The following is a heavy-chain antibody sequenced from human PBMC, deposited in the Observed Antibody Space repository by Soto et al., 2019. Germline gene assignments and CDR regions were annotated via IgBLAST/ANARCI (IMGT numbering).Heavy chain of an antibody. CDR3: ARVPDY. J-gene: IGHJ4*02. CDR1: GGSISSGGYP. Sequence: NPSETLSLTCAVSGGSISSGGYPWSWIRQPPGKGLEWIGYMYHSGSTYYNPSLKSRVTISVDRSKNQFSLKLSSVTAADTAVYYCARVPDYWGQGTLVTVSS. D-gene: IGHD2-2*01. CDR2: MYHSGST. V-gene: IGHV4-30-2*01.